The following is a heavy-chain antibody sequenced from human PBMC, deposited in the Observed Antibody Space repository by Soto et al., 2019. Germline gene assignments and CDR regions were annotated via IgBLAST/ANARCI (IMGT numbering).Heavy chain of an antibody. CDR1: GYTFTSYA. Sequence: ASVKVSCKASGYTFTSYAMHWVRQAPGQRLEWMGWINAGNGNTKYSQKFQGRVTITRDTSASTAYMELSSLRSEDTAVYYCASPLPVATTLQDYYYGMDVWGQGTTVTVS. J-gene: IGHJ6*02. D-gene: IGHD5-12*01. CDR3: ASPLPVATTLQDYYYGMDV. CDR2: INAGNGNT. V-gene: IGHV1-3*01.